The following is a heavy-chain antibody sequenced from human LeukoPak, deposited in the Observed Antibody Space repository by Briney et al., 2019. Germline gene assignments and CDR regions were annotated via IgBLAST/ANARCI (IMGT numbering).Heavy chain of an antibody. CDR3: ARDDRYGSGTLGKRFDP. J-gene: IGHJ5*02. CDR1: GVILTSFG. D-gene: IGHD3-10*01. CDR2: ITYGGQI. Sequence: PGGSLRLSCGASGVILTSFGMKWVRQATGKGVEGGSSITYGGQIYYPDSVKGRFTISRDNTKNSVYLQMDNLRDDDTAVYFCARDDRYGSGTLGKRFDPWGQGTLVSVSS. V-gene: IGHV3-21*01.